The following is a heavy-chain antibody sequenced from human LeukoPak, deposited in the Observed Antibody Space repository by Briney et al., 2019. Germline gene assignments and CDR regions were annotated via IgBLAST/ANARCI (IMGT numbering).Heavy chain of an antibody. J-gene: IGHJ4*02. CDR1: GFTLSGSE. CDR3: TRRDPLNYGLDY. Sequence: PGGSLRLSCAASGFTLSGSEMHWVRQAPGKGLEWVGHIRSKANSYTTTYAASVKGRFTISRDDSKNTAYLQMNSLKTEDTAVYYCTRRDPLNYGLDYWGQGTLVTVSS. CDR2: IRSKANSYTT. V-gene: IGHV3-73*01. D-gene: IGHD4-17*01.